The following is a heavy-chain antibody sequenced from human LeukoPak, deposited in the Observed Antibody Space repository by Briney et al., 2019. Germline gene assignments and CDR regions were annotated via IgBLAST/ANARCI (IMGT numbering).Heavy chain of an antibody. CDR1: GGSISSSSYY. Sequence: PSETLSLTCTVSGGSISSSSYYWGWIRQPPGKGLEWIGRTYYNGSTHYNPSLKSRVIISVDMSKNQFSLKLSSVTAADTAVYYCTSATDYYDSSGYPDDAFDIWGQGTMVTVSS. CDR2: TYYNGST. J-gene: IGHJ3*02. D-gene: IGHD3-22*01. CDR3: TSATDYYDSSGYPDDAFDI. V-gene: IGHV4-39*07.